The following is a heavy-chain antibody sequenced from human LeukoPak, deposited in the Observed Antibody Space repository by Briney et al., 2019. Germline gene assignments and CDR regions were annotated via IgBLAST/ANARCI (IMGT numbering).Heavy chain of an antibody. CDR3: AKSTTVSAFDI. CDR2: ISGSGGST. J-gene: IGHJ3*02. Sequence: GGPLRLSCAASGFTFSSYAMSWVRQPPGKGLDWVSAISGSGGSTYYADSVKGRFTISRDNSKNTLYLQMNSLRAEDTAVYYCAKSTTVSAFDIWGQGTMVIVSS. V-gene: IGHV3-23*01. D-gene: IGHD1-1*01. CDR1: GFTFSSYA.